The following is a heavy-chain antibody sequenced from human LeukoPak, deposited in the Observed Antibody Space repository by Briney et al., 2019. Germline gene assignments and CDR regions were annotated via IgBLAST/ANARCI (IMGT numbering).Heavy chain of an antibody. CDR2: INPNSGGT. D-gene: IGHD3-3*01. V-gene: IGHV1-2*02. CDR1: GYTFTGYY. Sequence: ASVKVSCKASGYTFTGYYMHWVRQAPGQGREWMGWINPNSGGTNYAQKFQGRVTMTRDTSISTAYMELSRLRSDDTAVYYCARGVRFLEWLLSANWFDPWGQGTLVTVSS. CDR3: ARGVRFLEWLLSANWFDP. J-gene: IGHJ5*02.